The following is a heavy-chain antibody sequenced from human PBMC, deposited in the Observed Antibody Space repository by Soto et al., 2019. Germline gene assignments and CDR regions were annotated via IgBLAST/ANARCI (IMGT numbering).Heavy chain of an antibody. CDR1: GDSITSNSYF. V-gene: IGHV4-39*01. CDR2: IYYSGTT. J-gene: IGHJ6*02. D-gene: IGHD3-10*01. Sequence: SETLSLTCPVSGDSITSNSYFWAWIRQPPGKGLEWIGSIYYSGTTYYNPSLKSRVTISVDRSKNQFSLKLSSVTAADTAVYYCARQGFGQLHGLVDVWGPGTTVTVSS. CDR3: ARQGFGQLHGLVDV.